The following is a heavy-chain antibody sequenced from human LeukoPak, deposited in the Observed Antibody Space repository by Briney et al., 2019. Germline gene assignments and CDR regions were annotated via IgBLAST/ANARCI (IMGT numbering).Heavy chain of an antibody. D-gene: IGHD3-22*01. J-gene: IGHJ4*02. V-gene: IGHV3-23*01. CDR1: GFTFSSYT. CDR2: ISGNGGNT. Sequence: GGSVRLSCAASGFTFSSYTMSWVRQAPGKGLEWVSGISGNGGNTYYADSVKGRFTISRDNSKNTLYLQMNSMRAEDTAVYHCAKHYYDSSGRPYYFDNWGQGTLVTVSS. CDR3: AKHYYDSSGRPYYFDN.